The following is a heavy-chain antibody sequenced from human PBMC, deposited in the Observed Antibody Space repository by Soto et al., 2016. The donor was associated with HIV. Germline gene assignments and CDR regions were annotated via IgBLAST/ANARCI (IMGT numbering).Heavy chain of an antibody. J-gene: IGHJ3*02. CDR1: GYTFTGYY. V-gene: IGHV1-2*02. CDR2: INPNSGGT. CDR3: ARVGYDWNDAGAFDI. D-gene: IGHD1-1*01. Sequence: QVQLVQSGAEVKKPGASVKVSCKASGYTFTGYYMHWVRQAPGQGLEWMGWINPNSGGTNYAQKFQGRVTMTRDTSISTACMELSRLRSDDTAVYYCARVGYDWNDAGAFDIWGQGTMVTVSS.